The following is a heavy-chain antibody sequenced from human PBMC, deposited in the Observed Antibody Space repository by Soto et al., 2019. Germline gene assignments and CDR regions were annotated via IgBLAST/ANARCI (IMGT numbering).Heavy chain of an antibody. Sequence: SHTLPRTEASRGENVSSNSCSHWLRQSTSRGLEWLGRTYYRSKWYYEYAVSVKSRITINPDTSKNQLSLQLNSVTPEDTAVYYCERDPDSSSSGLWSAYWGQGTLVTVSS. CDR1: GENVSSNSCS. CDR2: TYYRSKWYY. D-gene: IGHD6-6*01. J-gene: IGHJ4*02. CDR3: ERDPDSSSSGLWSAY. V-gene: IGHV6-1*01.